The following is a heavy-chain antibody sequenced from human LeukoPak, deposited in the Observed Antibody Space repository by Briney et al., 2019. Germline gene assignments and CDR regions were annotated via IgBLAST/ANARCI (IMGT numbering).Heavy chain of an antibody. CDR3: AKGSYSSGWYELDY. D-gene: IGHD6-19*01. CDR2: IGGSGGST. V-gene: IGHV3-23*01. Sequence: SGGSLRLSCAASGFTFSSYAMSWVRQAPGKGLEWVSAIGGSGGSTYYADSVKGRFTISRDNSKNTLYLQMNSLRAEDTAVYYCAKGSYSSGWYELDYWGQGTLVTVSS. J-gene: IGHJ4*02. CDR1: GFTFSSYA.